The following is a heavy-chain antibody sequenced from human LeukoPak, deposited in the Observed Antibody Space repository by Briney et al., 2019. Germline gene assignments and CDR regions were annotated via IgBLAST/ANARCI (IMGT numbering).Heavy chain of an antibody. V-gene: IGHV4-39*01. D-gene: IGHD6-13*01. Sequence: SETLSLSCTLSGGSISSSSYYWGWIRQPPGKGLEWIGSIYYSGSTYYNPSVKTRVTISVDTSKNQFSLEVNSVTAADTAVYYCARQLMSPRAAGLYYFDYWGRGTLVTVSS. CDR1: GGSISSSSYY. CDR2: IYYSGST. CDR3: ARQLMSPRAAGLYYFDY. J-gene: IGHJ4*02.